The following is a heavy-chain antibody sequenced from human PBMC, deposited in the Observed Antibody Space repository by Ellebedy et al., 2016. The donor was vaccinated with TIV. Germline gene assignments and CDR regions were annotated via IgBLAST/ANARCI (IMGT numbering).Heavy chain of an antibody. J-gene: IGHJ4*02. D-gene: IGHD6-19*01. Sequence: MPSETLSLTCGVSGGSISSSNWWSWVRQPPGKGLEWIGEIYHSGSTNYQQSLKSRVTISVDKSKNQFSLKLSSVTAADTAVYYWARELVAGRVFDYWGQGTLVTVSS. CDR3: ARELVAGRVFDY. CDR2: IYHSGST. V-gene: IGHV4-4*02. CDR1: GGSISSSNW.